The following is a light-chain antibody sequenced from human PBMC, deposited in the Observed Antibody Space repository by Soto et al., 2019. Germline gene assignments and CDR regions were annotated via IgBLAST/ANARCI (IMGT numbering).Light chain of an antibody. J-gene: IGKJ1*01. V-gene: IGKV3-11*01. CDR3: HQYNHWLTWT. CDR2: DAS. CDR1: QSVSTY. Sequence: ETVLTQSPATLSLSPGESATLSCRASQSVSTYLAWYQQKPGQAPRLLIYDASNRVTGIPARFRGSGSGTEFTLTISSLQSEDFAVYYCHQYNHWLTWTFGQGTKVDIK.